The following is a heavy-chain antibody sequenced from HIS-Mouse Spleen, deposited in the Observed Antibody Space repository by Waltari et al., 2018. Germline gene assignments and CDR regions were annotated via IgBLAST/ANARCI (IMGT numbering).Heavy chain of an antibody. CDR3: ARAPPLPGY. J-gene: IGHJ4*02. CDR2: INHSGST. CDR1: GGSFSGYY. V-gene: IGHV4-34*01. Sequence: QVQLQQCGAGLLKPSETLSLTCAVYGGSFSGYYWSWIRQPPGKGLEWIGEINHSGSTNYNPSIKSRVTISVDTSKNQFSLKLSSVTAADTAVYYCARAPPLPGYWGQGTLVTVSS.